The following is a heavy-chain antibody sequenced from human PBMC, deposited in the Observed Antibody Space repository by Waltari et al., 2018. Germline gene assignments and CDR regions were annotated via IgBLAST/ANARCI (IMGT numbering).Heavy chain of an antibody. Sequence: QLQLQESGPGLVKPSETLSLTCTVPGGSFSSSSYYSGWIRQPPGKGLEWIGSSYYSGSTYYNPSLKSRVTISVDTSKNQFSLKLSSVTAADTAVYYCATCSGYSGYEAYWGQGTLVTVSS. CDR3: ATCSGYSGYEAY. D-gene: IGHD5-12*01. CDR2: SYYSGST. CDR1: GGSFSSSSYY. J-gene: IGHJ4*02. V-gene: IGHV4-39*01.